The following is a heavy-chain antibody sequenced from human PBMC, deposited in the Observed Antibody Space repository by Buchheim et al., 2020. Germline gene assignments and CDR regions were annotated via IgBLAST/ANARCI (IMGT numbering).Heavy chain of an antibody. V-gene: IGHV5-51*01. D-gene: IGHD2-2*01. CDR1: GYSFTNHW. Sequence: EVQLVQSGAEVKKPGESLKISCKGSGYSFTNHWIGWVRQMPGKGLEWMGIIYPGDSDTRYSPSFRGQVIISADQSISTAYLQWSSLKASDSAMYYCARHGSRSTTSYPNWFDPWGQGTL. J-gene: IGHJ5*02. CDR3: ARHGSRSTTSYPNWFDP. CDR2: IYPGDSDT.